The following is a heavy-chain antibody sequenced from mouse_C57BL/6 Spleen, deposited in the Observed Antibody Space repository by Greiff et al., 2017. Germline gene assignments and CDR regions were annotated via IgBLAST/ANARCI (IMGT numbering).Heavy chain of an antibody. CDR2: IYPGSGSN. V-gene: IGHV1-55*01. CDR3: ARDDYEDYYAMDY. Sequence: QVQLQQPGAELVKPGASVKMSCKASGYTFTSYCITWVKQRPGQGLEWIGDIYPGSGSNNYNEKFKSKATLTLDTSSSTAYMHISSLTSEDSAVYYCARDDYEDYYAMDYWGQGTSVTVSS. J-gene: IGHJ4*01. CDR1: GYTFTSYC. D-gene: IGHD2-4*01.